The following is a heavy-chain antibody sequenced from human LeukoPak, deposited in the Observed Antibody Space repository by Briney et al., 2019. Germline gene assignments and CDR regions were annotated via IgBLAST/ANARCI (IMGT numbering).Heavy chain of an antibody. CDR2: ISGSGGST. Sequence: GGSLRLSCAASGFTFSSYAMSWVRQAPGKGLEWVSAISGSGGSTYYADSVKGWFTISRDNSKNSLYLQMNSLRAEDTAVYYCARQRGYCSSGVCRGWFDPWGQGTLVTVSS. V-gene: IGHV3-23*01. D-gene: IGHD2-8*01. CDR1: GFTFSSYA. CDR3: ARQRGYCSSGVCRGWFDP. J-gene: IGHJ5*02.